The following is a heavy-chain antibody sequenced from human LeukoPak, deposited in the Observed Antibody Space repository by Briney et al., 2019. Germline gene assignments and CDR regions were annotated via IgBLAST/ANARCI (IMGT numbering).Heavy chain of an antibody. Sequence: GASVKVSCKASGYTFTGYYMHWVRQAPGQGLEWMGWINPNSDGTNYAQKFQGRVTMTRDTSISTAYMELSRLRSDDTAVYYCARLLGDSVAGTHWGQGTLVTVSS. J-gene: IGHJ4*02. D-gene: IGHD6-19*01. CDR1: GYTFTGYY. CDR2: INPNSDGT. CDR3: ARLLGDSVAGTH. V-gene: IGHV1-2*02.